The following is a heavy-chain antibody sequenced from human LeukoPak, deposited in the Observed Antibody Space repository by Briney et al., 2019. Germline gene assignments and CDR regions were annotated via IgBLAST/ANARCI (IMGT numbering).Heavy chain of an antibody. CDR3: AREYSAFDY. Sequence: SETLSLTCTVSGDPISSYSDYKWTWIRQPPGKGLEWIGYIYHSGSTNYNPSLKSRVTISVDTSRNQFSLKLTSVTAAGTAVYYCAREYSAFDYWGQGTLVTVSS. CDR1: GDPISSYSDY. J-gene: IGHJ4*02. V-gene: IGHV4-61*08. CDR2: IYHSGST. D-gene: IGHD5-12*01.